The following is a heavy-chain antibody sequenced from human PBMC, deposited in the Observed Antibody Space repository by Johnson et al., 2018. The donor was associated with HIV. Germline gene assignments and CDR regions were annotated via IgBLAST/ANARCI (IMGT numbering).Heavy chain of an antibody. CDR1: GFTFSNAW. D-gene: IGHD3-10*01. J-gene: IGHJ3*02. Sequence: VQLVESGGGLVKPGGSLKLSCTASGFTFSNAWMNWVRHAPGKGLEWVSDIYSGGSTFYADSVKGRFTISRDDSKNILYLQMNSLTTEDTAVYYCTRLRRSYSEGYVFDIWGQGTMVIVSS. CDR2: IYSGGST. V-gene: IGHV3-66*04. CDR3: TRLRRSYSEGYVFDI.